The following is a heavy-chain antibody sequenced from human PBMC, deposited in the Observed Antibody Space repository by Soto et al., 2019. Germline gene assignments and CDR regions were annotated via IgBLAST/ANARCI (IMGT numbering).Heavy chain of an antibody. CDR1: GGSISSGGYY. Sequence: QVQLQESGPGLVKPSQTLSLTCTVSGGSISSGGYYWSWIRQHPGKGLEWIGYIYYSGSTYYNPSLKRRLTLSIXTSKNQFSLKLSSVTAADTAVYYCAGVRGVNWFDPWGQGTLVTVSS. V-gene: IGHV4-31*03. CDR3: AGVRGVNWFDP. D-gene: IGHD3-10*01. CDR2: IYYSGST. J-gene: IGHJ5*02.